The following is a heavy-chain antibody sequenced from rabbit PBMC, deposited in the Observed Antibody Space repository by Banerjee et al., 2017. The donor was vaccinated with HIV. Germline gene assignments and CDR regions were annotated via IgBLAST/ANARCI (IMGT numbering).Heavy chain of an antibody. CDR1: GFSFSSRYV. CDR3: ARDLAGVIGWNFGL. J-gene: IGHJ4*01. V-gene: IGHV1S45*01. D-gene: IGHD4-1*01. Sequence: QEQLEESGGDLVKPEGSLTLTCTASGFSFSSRYVMSWVRQAPGKGLELIACIFAGSSGSTQYANWAKGRFTISKTSSTTVTLQMTSLTAADTATYFCARDLAGVIGWNFGLWGPGTLVTVS. CDR2: IFAGSSGST.